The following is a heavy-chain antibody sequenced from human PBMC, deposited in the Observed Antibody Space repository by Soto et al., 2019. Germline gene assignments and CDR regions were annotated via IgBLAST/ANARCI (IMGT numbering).Heavy chain of an antibody. D-gene: IGHD6-19*01. CDR3: ARGSSGSYIHAFDI. J-gene: IGHJ3*02. CDR1: GDSVSSNSAA. Sequence: SQTLSLTCAISGDSVSSNSAAWNWIRQSPSRGLEWLGRTYYRSKWYNDYAVSVRSRITIDPDTSKNQFSLQLNSVTPEDTAVYYCARGSSGSYIHAFDIWGQGTMVTVSS. CDR2: TYYRSKWYN. V-gene: IGHV6-1*01.